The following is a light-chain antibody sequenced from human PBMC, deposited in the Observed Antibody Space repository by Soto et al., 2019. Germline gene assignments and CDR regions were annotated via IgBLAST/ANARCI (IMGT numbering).Light chain of an antibody. CDR3: QQYRDYPFT. Sequence: DIQMTQSHSTLSVSVGDRVTITCRASQSVYTYLAWYQHKPGEAPNLLIYRASNLRNGVPPRFSGSGSGTEFTLAISSLQPDDFATYYCQQYRDYPFTVGQGTKLEIK. CDR2: RAS. V-gene: IGKV1-5*03. J-gene: IGKJ2*01. CDR1: QSVYTY.